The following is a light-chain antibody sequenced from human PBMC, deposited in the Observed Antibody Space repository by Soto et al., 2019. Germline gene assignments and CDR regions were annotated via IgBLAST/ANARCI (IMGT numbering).Light chain of an antibody. Sequence: EIVLTQSPGTLSLSPGERATLSCRASQTLSNSFIAWYQQKPGQAPGLLIYEASTRATGIPARFSGSGSGTDFTLTISSLEPEDFAVYYCQQHAHWPLTFGGGSKVDI. CDR1: QTLSNSF. J-gene: IGKJ4*01. CDR3: QQHAHWPLT. CDR2: EAS. V-gene: IGKV3-11*01.